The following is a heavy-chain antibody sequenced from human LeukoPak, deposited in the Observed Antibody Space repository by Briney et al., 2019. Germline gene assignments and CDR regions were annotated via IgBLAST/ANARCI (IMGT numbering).Heavy chain of an antibody. CDR1: Y. CDR2: INPNSGGT. Sequence: YMHXVRQAPGXGLXWMGWINPNSGGTNYAQKFQGRVTMTRDTSISTAYMELSRLRSDDTAVYYCARGLLRYFDWLSPPGGPWGQGTLVTVSS. CDR3: ARGLLRYFDWLSPPGGP. D-gene: IGHD3-9*01. V-gene: IGHV1-2*02. J-gene: IGHJ5*02.